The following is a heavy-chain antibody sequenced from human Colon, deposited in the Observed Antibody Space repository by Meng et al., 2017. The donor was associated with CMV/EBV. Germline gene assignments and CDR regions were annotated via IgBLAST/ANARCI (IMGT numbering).Heavy chain of an antibody. CDR1: GFTFSPYA. V-gene: IGHV3-23*01. CDR2: ISGGGGDT. CDR3: AKRTNFWSAYAA. J-gene: IGHJ5*02. Sequence: CAASGFTFSPYAVSWVRQAPGKGLQWVSGISGGGGDTYYTDSVKGRFTISRDNSKNTLYLQMNSLRVEDTAVYYCAKRTNFWSAYAAWGQGTLVTVSS. D-gene: IGHD3-3*01.